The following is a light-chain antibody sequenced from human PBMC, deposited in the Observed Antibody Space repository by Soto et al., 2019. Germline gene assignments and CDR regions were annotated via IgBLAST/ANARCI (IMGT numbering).Light chain of an antibody. J-gene: IGLJ1*01. CDR1: SSDVGSYNL. V-gene: IGLV2-23*01. Sequence: QPALTHPGSVPRSPGQSITISCTGTSSDVGSYNLVSWYQQHPGKAPKLMIYEGSKRPSGVSNRFSGSKSGNTASLTISGLQAEDEADYYCCSYAGSSTYVFGTGTKVTVL. CDR2: EGS. CDR3: CSYAGSSTYV.